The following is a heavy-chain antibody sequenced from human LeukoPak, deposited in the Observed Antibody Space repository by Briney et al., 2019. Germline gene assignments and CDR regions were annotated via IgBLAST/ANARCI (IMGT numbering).Heavy chain of an antibody. Sequence: ASVNVSCTSSVYTFFTYGINWVRQAPGQGREGRGWISTYNGNTKYALKFQERVTLTRDTSTTKAYMELKSLTSDDRAVYYCARASFDHWGQGTLVIVSS. V-gene: IGHV1-18*01. CDR1: VYTFFTYG. CDR2: ISTYNGNT. CDR3: ARASFDH. J-gene: IGHJ4*02.